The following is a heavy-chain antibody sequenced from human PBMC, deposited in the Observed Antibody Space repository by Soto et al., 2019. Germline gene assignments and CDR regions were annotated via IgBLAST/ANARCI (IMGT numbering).Heavy chain of an antibody. CDR3: ARDHHSGSYYGVDAFEF. D-gene: IGHD1-26*01. CDR1: GGSISSGGYY. CDR2: IYYSGST. J-gene: IGHJ3*01. Sequence: SETLSLTCTVSGGSISSGGYYWSWIRQHPGKGLEWIGYIYYSGSTYYNPSLKSRVTISVDTSKNQFSLKLSSVTAADTAVYYCARDHHSGSYYGVDAFEFWGQGTMVTVSS. V-gene: IGHV4-31*03.